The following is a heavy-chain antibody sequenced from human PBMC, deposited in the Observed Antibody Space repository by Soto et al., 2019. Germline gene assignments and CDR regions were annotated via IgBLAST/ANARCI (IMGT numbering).Heavy chain of an antibody. CDR1: GGSFSGYY. D-gene: IGHD3-10*01. CDR2: INHSGST. V-gene: IGHV4-34*01. J-gene: IGHJ6*02. CDR3: ARGRHYGSGTYGYYYGMDV. Sequence: PSETLSLTCAVYGGSFSGYYWSWIRQPPGKGLEWIGEINHSGSTNYNPSLKSRVTISVDTSKNQFSLKLSSVTAADTAVYYCARGRHYGSGTYGYYYGMDVWGQGTTVTVS.